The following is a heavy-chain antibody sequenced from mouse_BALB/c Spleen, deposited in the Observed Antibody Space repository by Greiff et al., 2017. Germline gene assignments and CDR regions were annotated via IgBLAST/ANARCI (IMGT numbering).Heavy chain of an antibody. V-gene: IGHV2-2*02. D-gene: IGHD2-14*01. CDR3: ARKDYRYEGWFAY. J-gene: IGHJ3*01. CDR2: IWSGGST. Sequence: VKLMESGPGLVQPSQSLSITCTVSGFSLTSYGVHWVRQSPGKGLEWLGVIWSGGSTDYNAAFISRLSISKDNSKSQVFFKMNSLQANDTAIYYCARKDYRYEGWFAYWGQGTLVTVSA. CDR1: GFSLTSYG.